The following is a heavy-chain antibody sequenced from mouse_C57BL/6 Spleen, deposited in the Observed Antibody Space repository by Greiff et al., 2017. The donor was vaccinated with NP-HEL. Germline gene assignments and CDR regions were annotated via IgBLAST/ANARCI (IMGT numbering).Heavy chain of an antibody. V-gene: IGHV1-64*01. CDR2: IHPNSGST. Sequence: QVQLQQPGAELVKPGASVKLSCKASGYTFTSYWMHWVKQRPGQGLEWIGMIHPNSGSTNYNEKFKSKATLTVDKSSSTAYMQLSRLTSEDSAVYYCAGYGSSYDYAMDYWGQGTSVTVSS. J-gene: IGHJ4*01. D-gene: IGHD1-1*01. CDR1: GYTFTSYW. CDR3: AGYGSSYDYAMDY.